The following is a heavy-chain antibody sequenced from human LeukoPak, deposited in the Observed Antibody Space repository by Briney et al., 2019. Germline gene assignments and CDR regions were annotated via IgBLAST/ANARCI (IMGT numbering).Heavy chain of an antibody. V-gene: IGHV4-34*01. CDR2: INHSGST. Sequence: SETLSLTCTVSGGSISSYYWSWIRQPPGKGLEWIGEINHSGSTNYNPSLKSRVTISVDTSKNQFSLKLSSVTAADTAVYYCARDPYGTDAFDIWGQGTMVTVSS. CDR3: ARDPYGTDAFDI. J-gene: IGHJ3*02. D-gene: IGHD4-17*01. CDR1: GGSISSYY.